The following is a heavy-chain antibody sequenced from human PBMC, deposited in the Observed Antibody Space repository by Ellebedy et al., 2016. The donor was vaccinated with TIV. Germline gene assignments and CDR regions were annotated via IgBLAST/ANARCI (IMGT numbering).Heavy chain of an antibody. V-gene: IGHV5-51*01. J-gene: IGHJ4*02. CDR1: GYTFINYW. D-gene: IGHD5-24*01. Sequence: GESLKISCTGSGYTFINYWIGWVRQMPGKGLEWMGIISPADSDTRYSPSFQGQFTISVDKSINTASLQWSSLKASDSAMYYCARHVGDGSHFDYWGQGTLVTVSS. CDR3: ARHVGDGSHFDY. CDR2: ISPADSDT.